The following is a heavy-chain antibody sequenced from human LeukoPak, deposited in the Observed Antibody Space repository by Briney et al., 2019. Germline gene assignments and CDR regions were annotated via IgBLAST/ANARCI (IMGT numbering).Heavy chain of an antibody. CDR2: INPNSGGT. J-gene: IGHJ4*02. V-gene: IGHV1-2*06. CDR3: ARVEDET. Sequence: ASVKVSCKATGYTFTGHYMHLVRQAPGQGLEWMGRINPNSGGTNYAQKVQGRVTMTRDTSISTAYMELSRLRSDDTAVYYCARVEDETWGQGTLVTVSS. CDR1: GYTFTGHY.